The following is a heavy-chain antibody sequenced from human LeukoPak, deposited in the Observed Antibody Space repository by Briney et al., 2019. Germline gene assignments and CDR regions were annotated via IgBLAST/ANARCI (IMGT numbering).Heavy chain of an antibody. CDR1: GYTFTNYY. CDR2: IHPNDGDT. V-gene: IGHV1-46*01. CDR3: ATYTQSGAQGVNDY. J-gene: IGHJ4*02. D-gene: IGHD3-10*01. Sequence: ASVKVSCKASGYTFTNYYMHWVRQAPGQGLECMGLIHPNDGDTKYAQEFQDRVTTPRDTSTSTVYMELSSLRSEDTAVYYCATYTQSGAQGVNDYWGQGTLVTVSS.